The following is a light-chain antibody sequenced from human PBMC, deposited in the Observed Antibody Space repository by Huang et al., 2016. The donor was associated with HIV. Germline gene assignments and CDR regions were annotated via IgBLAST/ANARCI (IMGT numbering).Light chain of an antibody. CDR2: GAS. Sequence: EMVMAQSPATLSVSPGETVTRSCTASQTINSNLAWYQQKPGQAPRPLIYGASTRATGVPVRFSGSGSGTEFTLTISSLQSEDLAVYYCQQYNNWPPYTFGQGTKLETK. J-gene: IGKJ2*01. CDR1: QTINSN. V-gene: IGKV3-15*01. CDR3: QQYNNWPPYT.